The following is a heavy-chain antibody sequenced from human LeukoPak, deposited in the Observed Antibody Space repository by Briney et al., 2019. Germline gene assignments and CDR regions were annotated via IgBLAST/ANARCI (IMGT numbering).Heavy chain of an antibody. CDR1: GFTFSTYS. Sequence: LRLSCAASGFTFSTYSMKWVRQAPGKGLEWVAVIWYDESNNYYADSLKGRFTISRDNSKNTLYLQMNSLRAEDTAVYYCGRDSGVRGVIKTPDYWGQGTLVTVST. CDR3: GRDSGVRGVIKTPDY. J-gene: IGHJ4*02. CDR2: IWYDESNN. D-gene: IGHD3-10*01. V-gene: IGHV3-33*08.